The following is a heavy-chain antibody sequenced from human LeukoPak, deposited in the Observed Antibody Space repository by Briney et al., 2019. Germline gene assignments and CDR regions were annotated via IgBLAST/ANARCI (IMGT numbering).Heavy chain of an antibody. CDR2: ITWNSGST. CDR1: GFSFDDYA. Sequence: GGSLRLSCAASGFSFDDYAMHWVRQAPGKGLEWVSGITWNSGSTGYADSVKGRFAISRDNAKNSLYLQMNSLRAEDTALYYCAIFYDSSGYVAFDIWGQGAMVTVSS. D-gene: IGHD3-22*01. V-gene: IGHV3-9*01. CDR3: AIFYDSSGYVAFDI. J-gene: IGHJ3*02.